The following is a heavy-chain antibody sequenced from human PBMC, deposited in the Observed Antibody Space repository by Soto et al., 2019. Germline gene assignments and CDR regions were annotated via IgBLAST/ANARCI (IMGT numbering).Heavy chain of an antibody. V-gene: IGHV3-23*01. J-gene: IGHJ5*02. CDR2: ISGSGGST. Sequence: EVQLLESGGGLVQPGGSLRLSCAATGFTFSSYAMSWVRQAPGKGLEWASAISGSGGSTYDADSVKGRFTISRDNSKNTLYLQMNSRRAEDTSVYYCAKDKCRYSSSWPPIPNWCDPWGQGTLVIVSS. CDR1: GFTFSSYA. CDR3: AKDKCRYSSSWPPIPNWCDP. D-gene: IGHD6-13*01.